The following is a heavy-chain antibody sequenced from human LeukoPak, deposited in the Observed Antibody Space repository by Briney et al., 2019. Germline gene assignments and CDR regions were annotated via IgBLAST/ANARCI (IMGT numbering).Heavy chain of an antibody. CDR1: GFTFSSYE. CDR3: TRDPYGDPAIDI. Sequence: GGSLRLSCAASGFTFSSYEMNWVSQAPGKGLEWAGFIRSKAYGGTTEYAASVKGRFTISRDDSKSIAYLQMNSLKTEETAVYYCTRDPYGDPAIDIWAHGTMVTVSS. CDR2: IRSKAYGGTT. D-gene: IGHD4-17*01. J-gene: IGHJ3*02. V-gene: IGHV3-49*04.